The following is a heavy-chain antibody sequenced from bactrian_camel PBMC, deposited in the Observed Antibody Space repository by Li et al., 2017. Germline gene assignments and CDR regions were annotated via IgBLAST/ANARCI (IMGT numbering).Heavy chain of an antibody. CDR1: GDISGTSC. J-gene: IGHJ4*01. D-gene: IGHD2*01. Sequence: QVQLVESGGGSVQAGGSLRLSCAASGDISGTSCMGWFRQAPGKERERVATIYSGGSSTYYADSVNERSTISQDNAKNTMYLQMNSLKPEDTAMYYCAARKTYRTCDIWENWENGYDYWGQGTQVTVS. CDR3: AARKTYRTCDIWENWENGYDY. V-gene: IGHV3S54*01. CDR2: IYSGGSST.